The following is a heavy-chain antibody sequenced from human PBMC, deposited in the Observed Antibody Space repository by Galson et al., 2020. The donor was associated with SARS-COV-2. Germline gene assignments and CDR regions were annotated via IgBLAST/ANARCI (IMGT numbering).Heavy chain of an antibody. D-gene: IGHD3-10*01. V-gene: IGHV4-59*08. CDR2: MYYTGNS. J-gene: IGHJ2*01. CDR3: ARHLNFGLRPWSFDL. Sequence: SETLSLTCTVSGDSISGYYWSWIRQSPGKGLEWIGYMYYTGNSNYNPPPRSRVTISVDTSNQQFSLKLSSVTAADTATYYCARHLNFGLRPWSFDLWGRGTLVVVSS. CDR1: GDSISGYY.